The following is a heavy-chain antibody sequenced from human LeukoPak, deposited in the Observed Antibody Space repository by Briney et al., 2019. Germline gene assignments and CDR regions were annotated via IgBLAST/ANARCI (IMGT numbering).Heavy chain of an antibody. Sequence: RGSLRLSCAASGFTFSDYAMSWVRQAPGKGLEWVSVISGSGHSTHYADSVKGRFTISRDNFKNTVYLQMNSLRAEDTAVYYCAKESPEFDYWGQGTLVTVSS. V-gene: IGHV3-23*01. CDR1: GFTFSDYA. D-gene: IGHD1-14*01. J-gene: IGHJ4*02. CDR3: AKESPEFDY. CDR2: ISGSGHST.